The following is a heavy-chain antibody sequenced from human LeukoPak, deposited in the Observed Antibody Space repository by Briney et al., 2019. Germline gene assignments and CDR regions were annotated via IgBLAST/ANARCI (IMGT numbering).Heavy chain of an antibody. CDR3: ATPYSGGYHGLDI. Sequence: SETLSLTCTVSGGSISSNKYYWGWLRQPPGKGLEWIGSIYYSGSTYYNPSLKSRVTISVDTSKNQFSLKLSSVTAADMAVYYCATPYSGGYHGLDIWGQGTMVTVSS. V-gene: IGHV4-39*01. CDR1: GGSISSNKYY. D-gene: IGHD1-26*01. CDR2: IYYSGST. J-gene: IGHJ3*02.